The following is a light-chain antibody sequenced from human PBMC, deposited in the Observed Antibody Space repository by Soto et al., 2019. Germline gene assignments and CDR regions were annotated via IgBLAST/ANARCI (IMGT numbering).Light chain of an antibody. CDR2: LVS. CDR1: QSLVYSNGDTY. Sequence: DVVMTQSPLSLPVTLGQPASISCRSSQSLVYSNGDTYLHWFQQRPGQSPRRLIYLVSRRDSGVPDRFSGSGSGTDFTLKISRVEAEDVAVYYCMQAIYWPYTFGQGTKREIE. CDR3: MQAIYWPYT. J-gene: IGKJ2*01. V-gene: IGKV2-30*01.